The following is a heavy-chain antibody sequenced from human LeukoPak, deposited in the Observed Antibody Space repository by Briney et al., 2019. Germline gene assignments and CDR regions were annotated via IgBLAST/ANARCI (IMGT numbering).Heavy chain of an antibody. J-gene: IGHJ4*02. CDR2: IYYSGST. D-gene: IGHD1-26*01. Sequence: SETLSLTCTVSGGSISSSSYYWGWIRQPPGKGLEWIGSIYYSGSTYYNPSLKSRVTISVDTSKNQFSLKLSSVTAADTAVYYCARVPPRRPKSGSSYYFDYWGQGTLVTVSS. CDR1: GGSISSSSYY. V-gene: IGHV4-39*07. CDR3: ARVPPRRPKSGSSYYFDY.